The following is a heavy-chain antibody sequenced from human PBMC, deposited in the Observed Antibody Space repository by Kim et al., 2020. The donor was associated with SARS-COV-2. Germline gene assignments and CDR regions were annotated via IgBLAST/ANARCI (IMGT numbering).Heavy chain of an antibody. Sequence: SETLSLTCAVYGGSFSGYYWSWIRQPPGKGLEWIGEINHSGSTNYNPSLKSRVTISVDTSKNQFSLKLSSVTAADTAVYYCARGKRGIAVAGTLWFDPWGQGTLVTVSS. CDR3: ARGKRGIAVAGTLWFDP. CDR2: INHSGST. J-gene: IGHJ5*02. D-gene: IGHD6-19*01. CDR1: GGSFSGYY. V-gene: IGHV4-34*01.